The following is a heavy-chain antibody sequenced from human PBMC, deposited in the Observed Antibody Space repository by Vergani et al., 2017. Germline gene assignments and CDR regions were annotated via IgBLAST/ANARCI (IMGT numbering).Heavy chain of an antibody. CDR2: IYTSGST. CDR1: GGSISSYY. V-gene: IGHV4-4*07. D-gene: IGHD3-3*01. Sequence: QVQLQESGPGLVKPSETLSLTCTVSGGSISSYYWSWIRQPAGKGLEWIGRIYTSGSTNYNPSLKSRVTMSVDTSKNQFSLKLSSVTAADTAVYYCARGLYDFWSGLDYCDYWGQGSLVTGSS. J-gene: IGHJ4*02. CDR3: ARGLYDFWSGLDYCDY.